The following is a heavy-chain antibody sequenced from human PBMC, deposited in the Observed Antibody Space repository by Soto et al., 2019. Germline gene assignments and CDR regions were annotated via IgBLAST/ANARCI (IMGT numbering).Heavy chain of an antibody. D-gene: IGHD3-3*01. Sequence: SETLSLTCAVSGGSISSSNWWSWVRQPPGKGLEWIGCIYYSGSTYYNPSLKSRVTISVDTSKNQFSLKLSSVTAADTAVYYCARWWSGRRQGFDPWGQGTLVTVSS. CDR1: GGSISSSNW. V-gene: IGHV4-4*02. CDR3: ARWWSGRRQGFDP. CDR2: IYYSGST. J-gene: IGHJ5*02.